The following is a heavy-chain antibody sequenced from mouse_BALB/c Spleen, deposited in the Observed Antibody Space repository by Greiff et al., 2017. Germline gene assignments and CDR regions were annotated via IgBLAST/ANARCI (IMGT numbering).Heavy chain of an antibody. Sequence: VQLQQSGAELAKPGASVKLSCTASGFTFKDYYMHWVKQRPEQGLEWIGWIDPANGNTKYDPKFQGKATITADTSSNTAYLQLSSLTSEDTAVYYEARLRWIRGDYFDYWGQGTTLTVSS. D-gene: IGHD2-2*01. CDR2: IDPANGNT. J-gene: IGHJ2*01. CDR1: GFTFKDYY. V-gene: IGHV14-3*02. CDR3: ARLRWIRGDYFDY.